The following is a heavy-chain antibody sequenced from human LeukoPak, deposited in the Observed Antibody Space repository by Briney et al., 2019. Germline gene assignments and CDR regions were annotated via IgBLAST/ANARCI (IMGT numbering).Heavy chain of an antibody. CDR3: ASHSLRGSGSYYNY. J-gene: IGHJ4*02. CDR2: INPNSGGT. V-gene: IGHV1-2*02. CDR1: GYTFTGYY. Sequence: ASVKVSCKASGYTFTGYYMHWVRQAPGQGLEWMGWINPNSGGTNYAQKFQGRVTMTRDTSISTAYMELSRLRSEDTAVYYCASHSLRGSGSYYNYWGQGTLVTVSS. D-gene: IGHD1-26*01.